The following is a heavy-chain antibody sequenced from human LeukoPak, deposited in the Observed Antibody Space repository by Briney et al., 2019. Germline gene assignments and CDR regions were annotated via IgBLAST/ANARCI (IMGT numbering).Heavy chain of an antibody. D-gene: IGHD6-13*01. CDR3: ARDQDPSSSYGFDY. Sequence: PGGSLRLSCAASGFTVSSSYMSWVRQAPGKGLEWVSVIYSGGSTYYADSVKGRFTISRDNAKNSLYLQMNSLRAEDTAVYYCARDQDPSSSYGFDYWGQGTLVTVSS. CDR1: GFTVSSSY. CDR2: IYSGGST. V-gene: IGHV3-66*01. J-gene: IGHJ4*02.